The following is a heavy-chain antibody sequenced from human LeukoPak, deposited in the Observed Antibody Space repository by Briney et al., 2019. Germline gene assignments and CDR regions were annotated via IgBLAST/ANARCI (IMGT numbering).Heavy chain of an antibody. J-gene: IGHJ4*02. CDR2: ISGSGGST. CDR3: AKDYGDYVFYFDY. Sequence: GGSLRLSCAASGFTFSSYAMSWVRQAPGKGLEWVSAISGSGGSTYYADSVKGRFTISRDNSKNTLYLKMNSLRAEDTAVYYCAKDYGDYVFYFDYWGQGTLVTVSS. D-gene: IGHD4-17*01. CDR1: GFTFSSYA. V-gene: IGHV3-23*01.